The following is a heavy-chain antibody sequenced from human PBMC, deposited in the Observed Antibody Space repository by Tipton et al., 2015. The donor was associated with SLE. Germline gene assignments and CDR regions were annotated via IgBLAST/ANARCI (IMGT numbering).Heavy chain of an antibody. D-gene: IGHD4-17*01. CDR1: GGSISSGGYY. Sequence: TLSLTCTVSGGSISSGGYYWSWIRQHPGKGLEWIGYIYYSGSTYYNPSLKRRVTISVDTSKNQFSLKLSSVTAADTAVYYCAREGEVTTSPYYFDYWGQGTLVTVSS. CDR2: IYYSGST. CDR3: AREGEVTTSPYYFDY. V-gene: IGHV4-31*03. J-gene: IGHJ4*02.